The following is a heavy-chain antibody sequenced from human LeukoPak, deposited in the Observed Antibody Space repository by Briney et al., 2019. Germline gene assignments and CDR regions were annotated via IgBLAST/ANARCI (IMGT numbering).Heavy chain of an antibody. CDR2: IKQDGSEK. D-gene: IGHD3-3*01. CDR3: ARDPITIFGVVIPDY. V-gene: IGHV3-7*01. J-gene: IGHJ4*02. Sequence: PGGSLRLSCAASGFTFSIYWMSCVRQAPGKGLEGVANIKQDGSEKYYVDSVKGRFTISRDNAKNSLYLQMNSLRAEDKAVYYCARDPITIFGVVIPDYWGQGTLVTVSS. CDR1: GFTFSIYW.